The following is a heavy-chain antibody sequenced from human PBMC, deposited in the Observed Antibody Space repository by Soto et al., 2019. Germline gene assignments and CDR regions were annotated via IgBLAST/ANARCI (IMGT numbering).Heavy chain of an antibody. D-gene: IGHD6-13*01. CDR1: GCTFSSYG. CDR2: IWYDGSNK. CDR3: ARDNGYSSWYYYYYYGMDV. Sequence: LSCAAAGCTFSSYGMQLVGQAPFNGLEWVAVIWYDGSNKYYADSVKGRFTISRDNSKNTLYLQMNSLRAEDTAVYYCARDNGYSSWYYYYYYGMDVWGQGTTVTVSS. J-gene: IGHJ6*02. V-gene: IGHV3-33*01.